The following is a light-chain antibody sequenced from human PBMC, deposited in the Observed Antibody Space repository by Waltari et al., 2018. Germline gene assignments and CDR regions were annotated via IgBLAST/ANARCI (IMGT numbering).Light chain of an antibody. CDR2: HAY. CDR3: QQCADWPLT. J-gene: IGKJ4*01. V-gene: IGKV3-11*01. CDR1: QSIQRY. Sequence: EIVLTQSPATLSLSPGGRANLSCRASQSIQRYLGWYQQKPGQAPRLLIYHAYNRATGVPARFSGSGSETDVTLTISSLEPEDSAIYYCQQCADWPLTFGGGTTVESK.